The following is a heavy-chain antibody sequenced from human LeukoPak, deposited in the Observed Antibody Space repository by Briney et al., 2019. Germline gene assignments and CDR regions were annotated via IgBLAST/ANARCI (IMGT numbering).Heavy chain of an antibody. J-gene: IGHJ3*02. CDR3: AIMYSSYDAFDI. CDR2: IYSGGST. V-gene: IGHV3-66*01. Sequence: PGGSLRLSCAASGFTVSSNYISWVRQAPGKGLEWVSVIYSGGSTYYADSVKGRFTISRDNSKNTLYLQMNSLRAEDTAVYYCAIMYSSYDAFDIWGQGTMVTVSS. CDR1: GFTVSSNY. D-gene: IGHD6-13*01.